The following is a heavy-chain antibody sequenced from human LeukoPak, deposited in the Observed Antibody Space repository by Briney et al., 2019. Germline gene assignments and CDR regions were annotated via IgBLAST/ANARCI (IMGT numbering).Heavy chain of an antibody. V-gene: IGHV3-30*04. D-gene: IGHD6-19*01. CDR1: GFTFSSYA. CDR2: ISYDGSNK. Sequence: SGRSLRLSCAASGFTFSSYAMHWVRQAPGKGLEWVAVISYDGSNKYYADSVKGRFTISRDSSKNTLYLQMNSLRAEDTAVYYCARDGGPIIAVAGTLSSTGFDYWGQGTLVTVSS. J-gene: IGHJ4*02. CDR3: ARDGGPIIAVAGTLSSTGFDY.